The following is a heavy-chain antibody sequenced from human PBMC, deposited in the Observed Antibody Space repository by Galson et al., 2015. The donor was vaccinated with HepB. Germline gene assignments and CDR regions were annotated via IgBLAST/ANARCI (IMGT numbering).Heavy chain of an antibody. V-gene: IGHV3-9*01. J-gene: IGHJ4*02. Sequence: SLRLSCATSGFTFDDNAMHWVRQTPGKGLEWVSTISWNSSTKGYADSVKGRFTISRDNARNSLYLQMNSLRVDDSALYYCAKISYGGNIEDFWGLGTLVTVSS. CDR1: GFTFDDNA. CDR3: AKISYGGNIEDF. CDR2: ISWNSSTK. D-gene: IGHD4-23*01.